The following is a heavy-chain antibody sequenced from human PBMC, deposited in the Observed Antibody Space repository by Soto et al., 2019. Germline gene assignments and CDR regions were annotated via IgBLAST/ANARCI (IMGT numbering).Heavy chain of an antibody. V-gene: IGHV3-33*01. CDR3: ARPLVAPVAGPYYYGMDV. Sequence: XGSRRLSCAASGFTLSTYGSNWVRQAPGNGLDWVAVIWYDGNTKYYADSVKGRFTISRDNSKNTLYLQMNSLTAEDTAVYYCARPLVAPVAGPYYYGMDVWGQGSTVTVSS. CDR1: GFTLSTYG. CDR2: IWYDGNTK. J-gene: IGHJ6*02. D-gene: IGHD6-19*01.